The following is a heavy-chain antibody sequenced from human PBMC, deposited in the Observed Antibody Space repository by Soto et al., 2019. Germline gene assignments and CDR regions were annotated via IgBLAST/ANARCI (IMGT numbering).Heavy chain of an antibody. CDR1: GDSIRSYY. D-gene: IGHD3-22*01. J-gene: IGHJ4*02. CDR3: ARDRAYYESSGLYFDY. Sequence: SETLSLTCTVSGDSIRSYYWSWIRQPPGKGLEWIGYIYDSGSTNYNPSLKSRVTISVDTSKSQFSLKLSSVTAADTAVYYCARDRAYYESSGLYFDYWGQGTLVTGSS. V-gene: IGHV4-59*01. CDR2: IYDSGST.